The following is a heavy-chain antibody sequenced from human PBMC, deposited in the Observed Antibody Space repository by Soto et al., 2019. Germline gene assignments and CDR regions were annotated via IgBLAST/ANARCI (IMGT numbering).Heavy chain of an antibody. CDR3: AREPTGTDGMDV. CDR2: IYYSGST. Sequence: QVQLQESGPGLVKPSETLSLTCTVSGGSISSYYWSWIRQPPGKGLEWIGYIYYSGSTNYNPSLKSRVTISVDTSKNQFSPKLSSVTAADTAVYYCAREPTGTDGMDVWGQGTTVTVSS. J-gene: IGHJ6*02. CDR1: GGSISSYY. D-gene: IGHD1-1*01. V-gene: IGHV4-59*01.